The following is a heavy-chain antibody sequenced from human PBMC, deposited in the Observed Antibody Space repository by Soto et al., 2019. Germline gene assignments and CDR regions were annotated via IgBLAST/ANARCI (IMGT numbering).Heavy chain of an antibody. J-gene: IGHJ3*02. D-gene: IGHD3-22*01. V-gene: IGHV1-69*01. CDR1: GGTFSSYA. Sequence: QVQLVQSGAEVKKPGSSVKVSCKASGGTFSSYAISGVRQAPGQGLEWMGGIIPIFGTANYAQKFQGRVTITADESTSTAYMELSSLRSEDTAVYYCARGEGIYYYDSSGYPRHGAFDIWGQGTMVTVSS. CDR3: ARGEGIYYYDSSGYPRHGAFDI. CDR2: IIPIFGTA.